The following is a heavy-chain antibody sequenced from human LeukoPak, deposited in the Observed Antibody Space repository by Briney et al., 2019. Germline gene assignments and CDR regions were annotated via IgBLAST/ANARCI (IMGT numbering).Heavy chain of an antibody. D-gene: IGHD4-17*01. CDR3: ARGKFYGDYFVPFDY. V-gene: IGHV4-34*01. Sequence: SETLPLTCAVYGGSFSGYYWSWIRQPPGKGLEWIGEINHSGSTNYNPSLKSRVTISVDTSKNQSSLKLSSVTAADTAVYYCARGKFYGDYFVPFDYWGQGTLVTVSS. CDR1: GGSFSGYY. J-gene: IGHJ4*02. CDR2: INHSGST.